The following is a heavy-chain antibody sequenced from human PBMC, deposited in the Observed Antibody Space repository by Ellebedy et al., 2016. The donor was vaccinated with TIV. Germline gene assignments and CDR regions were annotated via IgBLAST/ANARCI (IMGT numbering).Heavy chain of an antibody. Sequence: SETLSLTXSLSGDSINTKYWNWVRQPPGKGLEWIGYIDYSGDTNYNPTFKSRVTISADTSKNQFSLRLNSVTAADTAVYFCVTGVGWQPDYWGQGTLVTVCS. CDR1: GDSINTKY. D-gene: IGHD4-23*01. CDR2: IDYSGDT. CDR3: VTGVGWQPDY. V-gene: IGHV4-59*01. J-gene: IGHJ4*02.